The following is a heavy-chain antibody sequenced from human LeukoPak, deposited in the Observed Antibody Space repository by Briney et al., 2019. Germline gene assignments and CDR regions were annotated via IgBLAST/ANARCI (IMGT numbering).Heavy chain of an antibody. D-gene: IGHD4-17*01. CDR1: GFTFSSHG. CDR2: ISPSGSIS. V-gene: IGHV3-23*01. Sequence: GGSLRLSCAASGFTFSSHGINWVRQAPGKGLEWVSGISPSGSISYYADSVKGRFTISRDNSKNTVSLQMNSLRAEDTALYYCVLYGDYESPDGFDIWGQGTMVTVSS. J-gene: IGHJ3*02. CDR3: VLYGDYESPDGFDI.